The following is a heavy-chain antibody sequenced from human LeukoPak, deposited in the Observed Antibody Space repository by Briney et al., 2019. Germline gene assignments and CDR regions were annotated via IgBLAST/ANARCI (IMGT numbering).Heavy chain of an antibody. J-gene: IGHJ3*02. CDR3: AKRRVAGTNRDAFDI. CDR2: ISATGVGT. CDR1: RFTFNTYA. V-gene: IGHV3-23*01. D-gene: IGHD1-1*01. Sequence: GGSLRVSCAASRFTFNTYAMSWVRLAPGKGLEWVSSISATGVGTYYADSVKGRFTISRDNSKNTLDLQMSSLRAEDTAVYYCAKRRVAGTNRDAFDIWGQGTVVTVSS.